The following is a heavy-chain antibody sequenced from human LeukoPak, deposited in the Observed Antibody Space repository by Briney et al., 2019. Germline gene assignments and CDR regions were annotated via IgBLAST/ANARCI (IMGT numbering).Heavy chain of an antibody. Sequence: GGSLRLSCAASGFTFSSYWMSWVRQAPGKGLEWVANIKQGGSEKYYVDSVKGRFTISRDNAKNSLYLQMNSLRAEDTAVYYCAREGCSGGSCYHNWFDPWGQGTLVTVSS. D-gene: IGHD2-15*01. CDR2: IKQGGSEK. V-gene: IGHV3-7*01. J-gene: IGHJ5*02. CDR1: GFTFSSYW. CDR3: AREGCSGGSCYHNWFDP.